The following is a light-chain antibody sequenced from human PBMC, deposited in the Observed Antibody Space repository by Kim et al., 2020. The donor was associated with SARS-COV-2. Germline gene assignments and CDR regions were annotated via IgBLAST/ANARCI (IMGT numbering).Light chain of an antibody. CDR2: TLS. V-gene: IGKV2-40*01. Sequence: DIVMTQTPLSLPVTPGEPASISCRSSQSLLDSDDGNTYLDWYLQKPGQSPQLLIYTLSYLASGVPDRFSGSGSGTDFTLKISRVEAEDVGVYYCMQRIEFPYTFGQGTKLEI. J-gene: IGKJ2*01. CDR1: QSLLDSDDGNTY. CDR3: MQRIEFPYT.